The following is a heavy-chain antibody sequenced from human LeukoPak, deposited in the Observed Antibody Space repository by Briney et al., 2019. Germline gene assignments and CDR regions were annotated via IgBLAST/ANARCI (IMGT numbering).Heavy chain of an antibody. Sequence: ASVKVSCKASGGTFSSYAISWVRQAPGQGLEWMGWINTNTGNPTYAQGFTGRFVFSLDTSVSTAYLQISSLKAEDTAVYYCARVYYYDSSGYRMDVWGQGTTVTVSS. CDR3: ARVYYYDSSGYRMDV. CDR2: INTNTGNP. D-gene: IGHD3-22*01. J-gene: IGHJ6*02. V-gene: IGHV7-4-1*02. CDR1: GGTFSSYA.